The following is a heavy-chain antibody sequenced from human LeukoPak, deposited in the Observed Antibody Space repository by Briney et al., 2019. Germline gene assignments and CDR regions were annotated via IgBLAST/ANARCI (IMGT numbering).Heavy chain of an antibody. CDR1: GFIFSDHP. CDR2: IGSHGTNK. D-gene: IGHD5/OR15-5a*01. J-gene: IGHJ4*02. Sequence: PGRSLGLSCVASGFIFSDHPFHWVRQSPTKGLAWVAVIGSHGTNKLYTDAVQRRFTVSRDNSKNSLFLQMNTLRADHTAVFFCARQMTSTGLFDSWGQGTLVTVSS. CDR3: ARQMTSTGLFDS. V-gene: IGHV3-30*04.